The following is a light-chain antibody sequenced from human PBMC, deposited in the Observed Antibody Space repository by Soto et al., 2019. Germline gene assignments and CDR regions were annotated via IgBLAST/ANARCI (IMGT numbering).Light chain of an antibody. CDR3: QQYKSYLYS. CDR2: HAS. J-gene: IGKJ2*01. CDR1: QTIGPW. Sequence: DIQMTQSPSTLSATVGDRVHLHCRAGQTIGPWLAWYQHKPGKAPKSLIYHASSLETGVPSRFSGSGSGTEFTLTITNLQPEDFATYYCQQYKSYLYSFGQGTKLEI. V-gene: IGKV1-5*01.